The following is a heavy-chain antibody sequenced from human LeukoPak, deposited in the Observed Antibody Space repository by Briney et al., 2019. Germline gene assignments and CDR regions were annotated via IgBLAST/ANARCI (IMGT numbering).Heavy chain of an antibody. CDR2: ISAYNGNT. D-gene: IGHD3-22*01. CDR1: GYTFTSYA. CDR3: ARSRYYYDSSGNPDY. V-gene: IGHV1-18*01. Sequence: ASVKVSCKASGYTFTSYAMNWVRQAPGQGLEWMGWISAYNGNTNYAQKLQGRVTMTTDTSTSTAYMELRSLRSDDTAVYYCARSRYYYDSSGNPDYWGQGTLVTVSS. J-gene: IGHJ4*02.